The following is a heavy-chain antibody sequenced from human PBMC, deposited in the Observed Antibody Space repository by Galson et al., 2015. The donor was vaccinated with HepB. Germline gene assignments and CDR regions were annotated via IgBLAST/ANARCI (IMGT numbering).Heavy chain of an antibody. CDR2: INPNSGGT. CDR1: GYTFTGYY. D-gene: IGHD4-17*01. CDR3: ARGDDYGDYGADY. V-gene: IGHV1-2*06. J-gene: IGHJ4*02. Sequence: SVTVSCKASGYTFTGYYMHWVRQAPGQGLEWMGRINPNSGGTNYAQKFQGRVTMTRDTSISTAYMELSRLRSDDTAVYYCARGDDYGDYGADYWGQGTLVTVSS.